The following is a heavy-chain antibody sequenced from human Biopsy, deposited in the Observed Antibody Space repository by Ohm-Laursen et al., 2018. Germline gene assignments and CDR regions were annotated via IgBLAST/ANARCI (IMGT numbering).Heavy chain of an antibody. J-gene: IGHJ4*02. CDR3: ATGDNTHYPPI. CDR1: GLTLSRNN. Sequence: SLRLSCAASGLTLSRNNVNWVRQTPGKGLEWVAGFITDGGVAYYGDSVRGRFTIYKDDAENSLQLQMDRLGVEDTATYYCATGDNTHYPPIWGRGSLVTVSS. V-gene: IGHV3-21*01. D-gene: IGHD2-15*01. CDR2: FITDGGVA.